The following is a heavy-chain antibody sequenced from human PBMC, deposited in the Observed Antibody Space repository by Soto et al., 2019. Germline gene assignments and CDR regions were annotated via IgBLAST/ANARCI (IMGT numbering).Heavy chain of an antibody. Sequence: EVHLVESGGGLVQPGGSLRLSCAASGFTFSDYSMHWVRQAPGKGLEWVSYISSGSTTIYYADSVKGRFTISRDNAKNSLYLQMNSLRAEDTAVYYCATYSSSWYVWDYWGQGTLVTLSS. CDR3: ATYSSSWYVWDY. J-gene: IGHJ4*02. D-gene: IGHD6-13*01. CDR1: GFTFSDYS. CDR2: ISSGSTTI. V-gene: IGHV3-48*01.